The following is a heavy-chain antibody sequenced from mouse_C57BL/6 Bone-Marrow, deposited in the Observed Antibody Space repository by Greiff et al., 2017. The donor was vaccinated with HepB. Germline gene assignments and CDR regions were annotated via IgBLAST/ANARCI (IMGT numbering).Heavy chain of an antibody. CDR2: INYDGSST. CDR1: GFTFSDYY. V-gene: IGHV5-16*01. Sequence: VKLVESEGGLVQPGSSMKLSCTASGFTFSDYYMAWVRQVPEKGLEWVANINYDGSSTYYLDSLKSRFIISRDNAKNILYLQMSSLKSEDTATYDCARDGGYSNWYFDVWGTGTTVTVSS. CDR3: ARDGGYSNWYFDV. D-gene: IGHD2-5*01. J-gene: IGHJ1*03.